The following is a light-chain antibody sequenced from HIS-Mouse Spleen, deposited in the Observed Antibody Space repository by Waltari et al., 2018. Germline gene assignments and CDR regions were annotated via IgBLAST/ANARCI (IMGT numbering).Light chain of an antibody. Sequence: QSALTQPRSVSGSPGQSVTISCTGTSSDFGVYNYVSWYQQHPGKAPKLMIDDVSKRPSGVPDRFSGSKSGNTASLTISGLQAEDEADYYCCSYAGSYTLVFGGGTKLTVL. J-gene: IGLJ2*01. CDR1: SSDFGVYNY. CDR2: DVS. CDR3: CSYAGSYTLV. V-gene: IGLV2-11*01.